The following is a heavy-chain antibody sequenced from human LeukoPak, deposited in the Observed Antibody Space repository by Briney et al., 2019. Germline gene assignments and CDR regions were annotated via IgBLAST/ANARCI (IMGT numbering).Heavy chain of an antibody. CDR3: ARDSHDSSGYYWGGDY. CDR1: GYTFTSYG. D-gene: IGHD3-22*01. CDR2: ISVYNGNT. V-gene: IGHV1-18*01. Sequence: ASVKVSCKASGYTFTSYGISWVRQAPGQGLEWMGWISVYNGNTNYAQKFQGRVTMTRDTSTSTVYMELSSLRSEDTAVYYCARDSHDSSGYYWGGDYWGQGTLVTVSS. J-gene: IGHJ4*02.